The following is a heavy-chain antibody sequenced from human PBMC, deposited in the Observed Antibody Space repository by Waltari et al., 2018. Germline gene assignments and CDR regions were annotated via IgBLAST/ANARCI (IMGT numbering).Heavy chain of an antibody. V-gene: IGHV3-30*18. CDR2: VSQFGANT. CDR3: AKDPAYSEYYYYSMDL. CDR1: GITLKSYG. Sequence: QVRLVASGGGVVQPGRSLRLSCEGSGITLKSYGMPWVSQLPGKGVEWLAVVSQFGANTFYADSVKGRFTISRDDSKNTVSLQIHSLRAEDTAVYFCAKDPAYSEYYYYSMDLWGQGTTVTVSS. J-gene: IGHJ6*02. D-gene: IGHD2-15*01.